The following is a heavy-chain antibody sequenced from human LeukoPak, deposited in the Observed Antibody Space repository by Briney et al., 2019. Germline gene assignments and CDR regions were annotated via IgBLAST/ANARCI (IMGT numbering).Heavy chain of an antibody. D-gene: IGHD3-10*01. J-gene: IGHJ4*02. CDR3: ARAGFGLAPLRGTPFDY. Sequence: PSETLSLTCAVYGGSFSDYYRSWIRQPPGKGLEWIGEINHSGSTNYNPSLKSRVTISVDTSKNQFSLKLSSVTAADTAVYYCARAGFGLAPLRGTPFDYWGQGTLVTVSS. V-gene: IGHV4-34*01. CDR1: GGSFSDYY. CDR2: INHSGST.